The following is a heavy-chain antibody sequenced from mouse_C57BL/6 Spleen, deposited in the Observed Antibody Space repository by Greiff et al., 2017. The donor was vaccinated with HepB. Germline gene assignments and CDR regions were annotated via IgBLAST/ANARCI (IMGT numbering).Heavy chain of an antibody. D-gene: IGHD1-1*01. CDR1: GFSFNTYA. Sequence: EVQLVESGGGLVQPKGSLKLSCAASGFSFNTYAMNWVRQAPGKGLEWVARIRSKSNNYATYYADSVKDRFTISRDDSESMLYLQMNNLKTEDTAMYYCVRRDGHWYFDVWGTGTTVTVSS. J-gene: IGHJ1*03. V-gene: IGHV10-1*01. CDR2: IRSKSNNYAT. CDR3: VRRDGHWYFDV.